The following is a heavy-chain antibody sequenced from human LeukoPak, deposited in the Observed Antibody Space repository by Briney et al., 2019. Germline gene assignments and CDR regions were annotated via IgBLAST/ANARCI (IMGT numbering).Heavy chain of an antibody. D-gene: IGHD5/OR15-5a*01. V-gene: IGHV3-23*01. J-gene: IGHJ4*02. CDR3: ARVRDVYGQFDY. CDR2: ISDTCGST. CDR1: GFTFSNHA. Sequence: GGSLRLSCAASGFTFSNHAMSWIRQAPGKGLEWVSAISDTCGSTYYADSVKGRFTISRDNSKNTLYLQMDSLRAEDTAVYYCARVRDVYGQFDYWGQGTLVTVSS.